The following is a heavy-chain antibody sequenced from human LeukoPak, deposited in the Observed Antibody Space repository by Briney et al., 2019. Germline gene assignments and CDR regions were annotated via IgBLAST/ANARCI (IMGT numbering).Heavy chain of an antibody. V-gene: IGHV4-34*01. D-gene: IGHD2-15*01. CDR1: GGSFSDYY. Sequence: SETLSLTCAVYGGSFSDYYWSWIRQPPGKGLEWIGEINHSGSTHDNPSLKSRVTMSVDSSKNQFSLNLRSVTAADTAVYYCARVVRFVVVVATDAFDIWGQGTRVTVSS. CDR3: ARVVRFVVVVATDAFDI. J-gene: IGHJ3*02. CDR2: INHSGST.